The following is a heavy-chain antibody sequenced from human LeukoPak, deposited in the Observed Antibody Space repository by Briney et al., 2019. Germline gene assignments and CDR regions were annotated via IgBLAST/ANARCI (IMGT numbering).Heavy chain of an antibody. D-gene: IGHD3-22*01. Sequence: PGGSLRLSCTASGFTFGDCTMNWFRQAPGKGLEWVGFIRSKSYGGTTDYAASVKGRFTISRDDSKSIAYLQMNSLRTEDTAMYYCTRDSSGFTKFDPWGQGTLVTVSS. CDR3: TRDSSGFTKFDP. J-gene: IGHJ5*02. CDR2: IRSKSYGGTT. V-gene: IGHV3-49*03. CDR1: GFTFGDCT.